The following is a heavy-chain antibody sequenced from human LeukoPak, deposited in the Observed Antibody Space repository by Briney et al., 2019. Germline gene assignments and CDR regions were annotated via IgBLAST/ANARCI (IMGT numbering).Heavy chain of an antibody. Sequence: SETLSLTCTVSGGSICSSSYYWGWIRQPPGKGPEWIGSIYYSGSTYYNPSLKSRVTISVDTSKNQFSLKLSSVTAADTAVYYCARLGIRGDYDYWGQGTLVTVSS. J-gene: IGHJ4*02. CDR1: GGSICSSSYY. CDR3: ARLGIRGDYDY. V-gene: IGHV4-39*01. D-gene: IGHD1-1*01. CDR2: IYYSGST.